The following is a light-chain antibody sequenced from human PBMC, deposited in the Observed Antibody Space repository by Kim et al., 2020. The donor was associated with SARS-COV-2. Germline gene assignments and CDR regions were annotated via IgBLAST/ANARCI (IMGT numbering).Light chain of an antibody. Sequence: SYELTQDPAVSVALGQTVRITCQGDSLRSYYASWYQQKPGQAPVLVIYGKNNRPSGIPDRFSGSSSGNTASFTITGAQAEDEAAYSRNSRDSSGNHSYV. CDR1: SLRSYY. V-gene: IGLV3-19*01. CDR3: NSRDSSGNHSYV. CDR2: GKN. J-gene: IGLJ1*01.